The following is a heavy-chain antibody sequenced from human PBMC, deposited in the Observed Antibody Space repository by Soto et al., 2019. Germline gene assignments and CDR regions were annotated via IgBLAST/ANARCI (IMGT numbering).Heavy chain of an antibody. J-gene: IGHJ4*02. CDR3: TLPAYRGAAEYF. Sequence: EVQLVESGGGLVRPGGSLPLSCSVSGLTFSVSVIHWVRQPPGKGLEWVGRVRTKINDYATSYSESVKGRFTISRDDSKKAACLQMNCLSTDDTSVYYCTLPAYRGAAEYFWGRGTLVTVSS. D-gene: IGHD2-15*01. CDR2: VRTKINDYAT. CDR1: GLTFSVSV. V-gene: IGHV3-73*01.